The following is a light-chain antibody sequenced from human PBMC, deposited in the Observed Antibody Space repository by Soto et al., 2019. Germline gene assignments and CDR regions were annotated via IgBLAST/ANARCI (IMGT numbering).Light chain of an antibody. V-gene: IGLV2-14*01. CDR3: SSYTSNNNVL. Sequence: QSALTQPASVSGSPGQSITISCMGTSSDVGGYNYVSWYQQHPGKAPKLMIYEVSNRPSGVSNRFSGSKSGNTASLTISGLQAEDEADYYCSSYTSNNNVLFGGGTKVTVL. J-gene: IGLJ2*01. CDR2: EVS. CDR1: SSDVGGYNY.